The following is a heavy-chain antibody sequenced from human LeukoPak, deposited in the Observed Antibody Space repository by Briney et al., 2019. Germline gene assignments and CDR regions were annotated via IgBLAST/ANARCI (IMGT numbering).Heavy chain of an antibody. CDR2: ISGSGGSA. D-gene: IGHD4-17*01. Sequence: GGSLRLSCAASGFTFSSYAVSWVRQAPGKGLEWVSVISGSGGSAYYADSVKGRFTISRDNSKNTLYLQMNSLRAEDTALYYCARVFRRSEGPLMSTVTTLGSNFDHWGQGTLVTVSS. V-gene: IGHV3-23*01. CDR3: ARVFRRSEGPLMSTVTTLGSNFDH. CDR1: GFTFSSYA. J-gene: IGHJ4*02.